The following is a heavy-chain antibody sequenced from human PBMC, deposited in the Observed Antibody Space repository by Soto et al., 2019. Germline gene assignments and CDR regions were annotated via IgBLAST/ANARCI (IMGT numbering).Heavy chain of an antibody. Sequence: ESGGGVVQPGRSLRLSCAASGFTFSSYGMHWVRQAPGKGLEWVAVIWYDGSNKYYADSVKGRFTISRDNSKNTLYLQMNSLRAEDTAVYYCARARDTAMVTFDYWGQGTLVTVSS. CDR1: GFTFSSYG. V-gene: IGHV3-33*01. CDR3: ARARDTAMVTFDY. CDR2: IWYDGSNK. J-gene: IGHJ4*02. D-gene: IGHD5-18*01.